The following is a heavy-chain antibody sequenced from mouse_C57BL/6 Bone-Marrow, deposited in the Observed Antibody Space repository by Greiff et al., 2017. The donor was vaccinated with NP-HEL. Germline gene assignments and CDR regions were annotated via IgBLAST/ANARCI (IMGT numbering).Heavy chain of an antibody. CDR2: ISGGGGNT. CDR3: ARQGDYDH. CDR1: GFTFSSYT. D-gene: IGHD2-4*01. V-gene: IGHV5-9*01. J-gene: IGHJ3*01. Sequence: DVMLVESGGGLVKPGGSLKLSCAASGFTFSSYTMSWVRQTPEKRLEWVATISGGGGNTYYPDSVKGRFTISRDNAKNTLYLQMSSLRSEDTALYYCARQGDYDHWGQGTLVTVSA.